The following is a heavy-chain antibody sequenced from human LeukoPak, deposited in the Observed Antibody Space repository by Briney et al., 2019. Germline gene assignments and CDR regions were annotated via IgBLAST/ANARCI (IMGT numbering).Heavy chain of an antibody. Sequence: SETLSLTCTVSGGSISSGSYYWSWIRQPAGKGLEWIGRIYTSGSTNCNPSLKSRVTISVDTSKNQFSLKLSSVTAADTAVYYCATPVEYSSSSAAWDYWGQGTLVTVSS. CDR1: GGSISSGSYY. CDR2: IYTSGST. V-gene: IGHV4-61*02. CDR3: ATPVEYSSSSAAWDY. D-gene: IGHD6-6*01. J-gene: IGHJ4*02.